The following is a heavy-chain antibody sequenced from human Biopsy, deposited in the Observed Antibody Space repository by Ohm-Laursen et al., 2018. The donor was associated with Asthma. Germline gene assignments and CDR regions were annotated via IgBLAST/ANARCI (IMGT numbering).Heavy chain of an antibody. V-gene: IGHV1-3*04. D-gene: IGHD3-9*01. CDR1: GYNFISFA. CDR2: VNTGNGDT. J-gene: IGHJ3*01. CDR3: ARTYYDFLTGQVKDVFGV. Sequence: AASVKVSCKASGYNFISFAIHWVRQAPGQRLEWMGWVNTGNGDTKYSQKFQGRVTITRDTSASTAYMELRSLRSDDTATYYCARTYYDFLTGQVKDVFGVWGQGTMVTVSS.